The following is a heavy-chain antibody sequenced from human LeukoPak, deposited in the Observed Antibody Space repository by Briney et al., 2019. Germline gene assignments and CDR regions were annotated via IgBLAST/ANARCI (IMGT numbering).Heavy chain of an antibody. J-gene: IGHJ4*02. CDR1: GGTFSSYA. Sequence: SVKVSCKASGGTFSSYAISWVRRPPGQGLEWMGRIIPILGIANYAQKFQGRVTITADKSTSTAYMELSSLRSEDTAVYYCARVDTAMVIDYWGQGTLVTVSS. V-gene: IGHV1-69*04. CDR2: IIPILGIA. D-gene: IGHD5-18*01. CDR3: ARVDTAMVIDY.